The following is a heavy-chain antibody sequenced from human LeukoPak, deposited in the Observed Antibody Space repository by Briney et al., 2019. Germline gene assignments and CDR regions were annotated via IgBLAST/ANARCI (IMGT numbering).Heavy chain of an antibody. CDR2: SDPEDGET. J-gene: IGHJ6*02. V-gene: IGHV1-24*01. CDR3: ATPSGEAVAGLYGMDV. D-gene: IGHD6-19*01. Sequence: ASVKVSCKVSGYTLTELSMHWVRQAPGKGLEWMGGSDPEDGETIYAQKFQGRVTMTEDTSTDTAYMELSSLRSEDTAVYYCATPSGEAVAGLYGMDVWGQGTTVTVSS. CDR1: GYTLTELS.